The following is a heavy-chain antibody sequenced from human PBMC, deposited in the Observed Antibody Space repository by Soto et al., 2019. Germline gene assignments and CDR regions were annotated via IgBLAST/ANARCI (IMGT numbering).Heavy chain of an antibody. CDR2: ISSDGNNQ. Sequence: QVQLVESGGGVVQPGTSLRLSCAASGFTSSSFVIHWVRQAPGKGLEWLAVISSDGNNQYYADSVKGRFTISRDNSKKTLSLQVNSLRAEDTAVYFCAKERGVLDAFDIGGQGTMVTVS. J-gene: IGHJ3*02. V-gene: IGHV3-30*18. CDR1: GFTSSSFV. CDR3: AKERGVLDAFDI. D-gene: IGHD3-10*01.